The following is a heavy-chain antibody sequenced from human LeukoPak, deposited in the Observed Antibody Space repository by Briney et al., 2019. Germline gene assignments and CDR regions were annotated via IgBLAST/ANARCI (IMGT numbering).Heavy chain of an antibody. Sequence: TGRSLTLSCAASGFHFRSYGMHWVRPAPGKTLEWVAVISYDGSKEHYGDCVKGRFSISRDNSKNTLYLEMNSLRAEDTSVYYCAKEYDSLYYFDYWGQGTLVTVSS. CDR1: GFHFRSYG. CDR2: ISYDGSKE. J-gene: IGHJ4*02. D-gene: IGHD3-16*01. V-gene: IGHV3-30*18. CDR3: AKEYDSLYYFDY.